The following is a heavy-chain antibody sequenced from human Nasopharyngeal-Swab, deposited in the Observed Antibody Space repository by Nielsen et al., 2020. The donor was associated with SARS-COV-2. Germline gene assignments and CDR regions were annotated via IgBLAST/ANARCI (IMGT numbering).Heavy chain of an antibody. D-gene: IGHD6-13*01. CDR1: GGSMSGYY. CDR3: ARYKAAAGIWAFDI. CDR2: IYYTGST. Sequence: SETLSLTCTVSGGSMSGYYWTWIRQPPGKGLEWIGYIYYTGSTNYNPSLKSRVTISIDTSKNQFSLKLTSVTAADTATYFCARYKAAAGIWAFDIWGQGTMVTVSS. J-gene: IGHJ3*02. V-gene: IGHV4-59*01.